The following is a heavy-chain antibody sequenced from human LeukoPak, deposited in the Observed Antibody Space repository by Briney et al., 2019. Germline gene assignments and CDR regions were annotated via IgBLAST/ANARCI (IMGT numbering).Heavy chain of an antibody. V-gene: IGHV4-59*01. J-gene: IGHJ4*02. CDR2: IYYSGST. CDR3: ARSRYFDWLYIFDY. D-gene: IGHD3-9*01. Sequence: SETLSLTCTVSGGSISSYYWSWIRQPPGKGLEWIGYIYYSGSTNYNPSLTSRVTISVDTSKNQFSLRLSSVTAADTAVYYCARSRYFDWLYIFDYWGQGTLVTVSS. CDR1: GGSISSYY.